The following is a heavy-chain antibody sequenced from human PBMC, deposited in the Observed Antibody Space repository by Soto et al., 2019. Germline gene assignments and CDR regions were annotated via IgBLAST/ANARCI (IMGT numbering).Heavy chain of an antibody. J-gene: IGHJ4*02. CDR3: ARDCGGAPPGYLDS. V-gene: IGHV3-21*01. D-gene: IGHD2-21*01. CDR2: ISNSSRDI. CDR1: GFTFNTYS. Sequence: GGSLRLSCAASGFTFNTYSMNWVRQAPGKGLEWVSGISNSSRDIYYADSVKGRFTISRDNSKNTLYLQMGSLRTEAMAVYYCARDCGGAPPGYLDSWGQGILVTVPS.